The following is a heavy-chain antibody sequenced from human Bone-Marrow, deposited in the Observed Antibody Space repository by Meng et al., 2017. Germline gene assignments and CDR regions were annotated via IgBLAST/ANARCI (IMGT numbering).Heavy chain of an antibody. CDR3: ATRGNPYLDR. V-gene: IGHV1-18*04. J-gene: IGHJ4*02. CDR1: DYHLTSDG. Sequence: GQGGQSGAELKKPGASVKVSCKVSDYHLTSDGFSWVRQAPGQGPQWMGWINIYNGITNYGRNFQGRVTLTTDTSTSTGYMELRSLTSDDTAVYYCATRGNPYLDRWGQGTLVTVSS. CDR2: INIYNGIT.